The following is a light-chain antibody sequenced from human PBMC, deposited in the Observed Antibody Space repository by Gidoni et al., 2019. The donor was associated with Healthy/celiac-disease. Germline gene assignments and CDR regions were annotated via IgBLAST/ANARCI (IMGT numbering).Light chain of an antibody. CDR1: QSVSSSY. CDR3: QQYGSSSYT. CDR2: GAS. V-gene: IGKV3-20*01. Sequence: EIVLTQSPGTLSLSPGESAPLSCRASQSVSSSYLAWYQQKPGQAPRLLIYGASSRATGIPDRFSGSGSGTDFTLTISSLEPEDFAVYYCQQYGSSSYTFGQGTKLEIK. J-gene: IGKJ2*01.